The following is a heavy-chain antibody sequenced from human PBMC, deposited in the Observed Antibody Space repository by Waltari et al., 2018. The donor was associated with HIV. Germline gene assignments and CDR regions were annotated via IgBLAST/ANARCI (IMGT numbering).Heavy chain of an antibody. CDR2: IKQDGSEK. CDR3: ARTHLQ. D-gene: IGHD4-4*01. J-gene: IGHJ4*02. CDR1: AFTFVGSW. Sequence: VRLVESGGGLVQPGGSLRFSCDATAFTFVGSWMSWVRQAPGKGLEWVANIKQDGSEKYYVDSVKGRFTISRDNAKNSLYLQMNSLRAEDTAVYYCARTHLQWGQGTLVTVSS. V-gene: IGHV3-7*01.